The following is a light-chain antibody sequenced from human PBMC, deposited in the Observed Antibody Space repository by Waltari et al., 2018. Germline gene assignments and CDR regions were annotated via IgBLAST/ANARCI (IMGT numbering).Light chain of an antibody. Sequence: EIVLTQSPGTLSLSPGERATLSCRASQSVSRTLAWYQQKPGQAPRLRIYDASSRATGIPDRFSVSVSGTDFSLTISILEPEDFAVYYCQKYGTLPATFGQGTKVEIK. CDR3: QKYGTLPAT. CDR1: QSVSRT. V-gene: IGKV3-20*01. J-gene: IGKJ1*01. CDR2: DAS.